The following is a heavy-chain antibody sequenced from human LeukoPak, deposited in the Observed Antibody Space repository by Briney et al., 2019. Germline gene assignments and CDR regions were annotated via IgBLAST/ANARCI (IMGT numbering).Heavy chain of an antibody. CDR3: ARDLYCSGGSCYYGMDV. V-gene: IGHV1-69*05. D-gene: IGHD2-15*01. Sequence: ASVKVSCKGSGGTFSSYAISWVRQAPGQGLEWMGGIIPIFGTANYAQKFQGRVTMTRDTSTSTVYMELSSLRSEDTAVYYCARDLYCSGGSCYYGMDVWGQGTTVTVSS. CDR1: GGTFSSYA. J-gene: IGHJ6*02. CDR2: IIPIFGTA.